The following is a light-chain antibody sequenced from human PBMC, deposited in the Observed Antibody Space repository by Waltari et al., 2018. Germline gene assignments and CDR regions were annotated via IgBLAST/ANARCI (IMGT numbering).Light chain of an antibody. CDR3: ASWDDSLNGHWV. J-gene: IGLJ3*02. CDR1: ASNIGGNL. Sequence: QSVLTQPPSASGTPGQRVTISCSGSASNIGGNLVNWYQQLPGKAPKLLIYRSDQRPSGVPDRFSAAKTGTSASLAISGIQSEDEADYCCASWDDSLNGHWVFGGGTKVTVL. CDR2: RSD. V-gene: IGLV1-44*01.